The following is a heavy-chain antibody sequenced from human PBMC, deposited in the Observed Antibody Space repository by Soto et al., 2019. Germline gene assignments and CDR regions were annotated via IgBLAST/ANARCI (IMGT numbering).Heavy chain of an antibody. CDR3: ARFRSGEPGVVDY. CDR2: IYYSGST. V-gene: IGHV4-59*01. J-gene: IGHJ4*02. CDR1: GGSIISYY. D-gene: IGHD3-10*01. Sequence: SETLSLTCTVSGGSIISYYWSWIRQPPGKGLEWIGYIYYSGSTNYNPSLKSRVTISVDTSKKQFSLKLSSVTAADTAVYNCARFRSGEPGVVDYWGQGTLVTVSS.